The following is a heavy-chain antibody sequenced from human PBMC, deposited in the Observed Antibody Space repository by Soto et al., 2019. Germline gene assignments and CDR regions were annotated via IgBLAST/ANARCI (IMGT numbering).Heavy chain of an antibody. V-gene: IGHV1-69*01. CDR1: GGTFSSYA. D-gene: IGHD6-13*01. J-gene: IGHJ5*02. CDR2: IIPIFGTA. Sequence: QVQLVQSGAEVKKPGSSVKVSCKASGGTFSSYAISWVRQAPGQGLEWMGGIIPIFGTANYAQKFQGRGTSTADESTSTAYMELSSLRSEDTAVYYCARDWAPIAAAGTGWFDPWGQGTLVTVSS. CDR3: ARDWAPIAAAGTGWFDP.